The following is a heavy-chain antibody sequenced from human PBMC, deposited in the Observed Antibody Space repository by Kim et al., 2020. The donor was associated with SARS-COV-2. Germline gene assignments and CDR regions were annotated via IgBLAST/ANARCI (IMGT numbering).Heavy chain of an antibody. D-gene: IGHD3-10*01. J-gene: IGHJ6*02. Sequence: SETLSLTCTVSGGSISSSSYDWGWIRQPPGKGLEWIGSIYYSGSTYYNPSLKSRVTISVDTSKNQSSLKLSSVTAADTAVYYCARGQRKFGESYMDVWGQGTTVTVPS. CDR1: GGSISSSSYD. V-gene: IGHV4-39*01. CDR3: ARGQRKFGESYMDV. CDR2: IYYSGST.